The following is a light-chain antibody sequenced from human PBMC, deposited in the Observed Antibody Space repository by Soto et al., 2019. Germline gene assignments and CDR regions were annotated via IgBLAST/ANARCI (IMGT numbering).Light chain of an antibody. Sequence: EIVMPQSPAPLSVSPGERATLSYRASQSVGTYLAWYQQKPGQTPRLLIFGASTRATGIPARFSGSGSGSEFTLTISSLQSEDFAVYSCQQYSVWPLVTFGGGTKVEIK. V-gene: IGKV3-15*01. CDR2: GAS. CDR3: QQYSVWPLVT. CDR1: QSVGTY. J-gene: IGKJ4*01.